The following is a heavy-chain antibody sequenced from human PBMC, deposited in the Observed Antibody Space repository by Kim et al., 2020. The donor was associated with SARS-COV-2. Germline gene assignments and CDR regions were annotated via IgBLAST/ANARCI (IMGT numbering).Heavy chain of an antibody. CDR1: GGSFSGYY. D-gene: IGHD4-17*01. V-gene: IGHV4-34*01. J-gene: IGHJ5*02. CDR3: ARRGVVNGDYVIWFDP. Sequence: SETLSLTCAVYGGSFSGYYWSWIRQPPGKGLEWIGEINHSGSTNYNPSLKSRVTISVDTSKNQFSLKLSSVTAADTAVYYCARRGVVNGDYVIWFDPWGQGTLVTVSS. CDR2: INHSGST.